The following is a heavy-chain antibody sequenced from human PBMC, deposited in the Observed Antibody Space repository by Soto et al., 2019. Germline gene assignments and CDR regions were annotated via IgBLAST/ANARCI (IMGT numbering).Heavy chain of an antibody. Sequence: QVQLVQSGAEVKKPGASVKVSCKASGYTFTSYYMHWVRQAPGQGLEWMGIINPSGGSTSYGQKFQGRVTMTRDTSTSTVYMELSSLRSEDTAVYYCARGHDIVVVPAAIWFDPWGQGTLVTVSS. CDR3: ARGHDIVVVPAAIWFDP. J-gene: IGHJ5*02. CDR1: GYTFTSYY. CDR2: INPSGGST. V-gene: IGHV1-46*03. D-gene: IGHD2-2*01.